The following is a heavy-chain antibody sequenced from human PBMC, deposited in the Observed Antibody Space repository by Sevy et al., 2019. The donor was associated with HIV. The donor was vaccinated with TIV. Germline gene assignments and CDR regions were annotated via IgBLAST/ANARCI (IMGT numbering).Heavy chain of an antibody. CDR2: MSYDGSSQ. Sequence: GGSLRLSCEASGFSFSTHAMHWVRQAPGKGLEWVAVMSYDGSSQYYADSVRGRFTISRDNSKNTLFLQMNSLRLEDTVLYYCARDGGYDSSGYYPFHFWGQGTQVTVSS. V-gene: IGHV3-30*04. J-gene: IGHJ4*02. CDR3: ARDGGYDSSGYYPFHF. CDR1: GFSFSTHA. D-gene: IGHD3-22*01.